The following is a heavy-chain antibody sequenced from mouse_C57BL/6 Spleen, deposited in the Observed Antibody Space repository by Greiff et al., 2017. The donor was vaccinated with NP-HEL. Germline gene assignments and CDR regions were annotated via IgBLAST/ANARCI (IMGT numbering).Heavy chain of an antibody. CDR1: GFTFSSYT. V-gene: IGHV5-9*01. J-gene: IGHJ4*01. Sequence: EVMLVESGGGLVKPGGSLKLSCAASGFTFSSYTMSWVRQTPEKRLEWVATISGGGGNTYYPDSVKGRFTLSRDNATNTLYLQMRSLRSEDTALYYCARRGDYAMDYWGQGTSVTVSS. CDR3: ARRGDYAMDY. CDR2: ISGGGGNT.